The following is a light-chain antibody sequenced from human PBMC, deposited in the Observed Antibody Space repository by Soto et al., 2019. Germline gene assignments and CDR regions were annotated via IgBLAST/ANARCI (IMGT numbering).Light chain of an antibody. V-gene: IGLV1-40*01. J-gene: IGLJ1*01. CDR2: GND. Sequence: QSVLTQPPSVSGAPGQRVTISCTGSSXNIGAGYDVHWYQQLPGKAPKLLIYGNDNRPSGVPERFSGSKSGTSASLAITGLRADDEADYYCQSYGSSPSANFVFGTGTKVTLL. CDR3: QSYGSSPSANFV. CDR1: SXNIGAGYD.